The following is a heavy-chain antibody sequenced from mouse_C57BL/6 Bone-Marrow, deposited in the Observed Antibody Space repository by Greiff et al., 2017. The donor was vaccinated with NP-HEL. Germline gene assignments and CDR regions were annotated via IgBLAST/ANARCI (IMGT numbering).Heavy chain of an antibody. V-gene: IGHV5-6*02. D-gene: IGHD1-1*01. CDR2: ISSGGSYN. CDR3: ARRPLITGYWYFDV. Sequence: EVKVVESGGDLVKPGGSLKLSCAASGFTFSSYGMSWVRQTPDKRLEWVATISSGGSYNYYPDSVKGRFTISRDNAKNTLYLQMSSLKSEDTAMYYCARRPLITGYWYFDVWGTGTTVTVSS. CDR1: GFTFSSYG. J-gene: IGHJ1*03.